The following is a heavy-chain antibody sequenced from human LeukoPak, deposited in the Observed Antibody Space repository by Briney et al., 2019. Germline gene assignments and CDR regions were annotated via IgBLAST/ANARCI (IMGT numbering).Heavy chain of an antibody. J-gene: IGHJ5*02. D-gene: IGHD5-24*01. Sequence: PSETLSLTCTVSGGSISSSIYYWGWIRQPPGKGLEWIGSIYYSGSTYYNPSLKSRVTIPVDTSKNQFSLKLSSVTAADTAVYYCATGRDGYLAWSQGTLVTVSS. CDR2: IYYSGST. CDR1: GGSISSSIYY. CDR3: ATGRDGYLA. V-gene: IGHV4-39*01.